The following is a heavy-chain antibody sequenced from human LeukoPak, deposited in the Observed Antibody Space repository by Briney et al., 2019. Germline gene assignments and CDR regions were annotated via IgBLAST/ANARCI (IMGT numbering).Heavy chain of an antibody. D-gene: IGHD4-11*01. CDR2: ISYDGSNK. J-gene: IGHJ4*02. Sequence: GGSLRLSCAASGITFSSYAMHWVRQAPGKGLEWVAVISYDGSNKYYADSVKGRFTISRDNSKNTLYLQMNSLRAEDTAVYYCAKARTHEYGNYNYWGQGTLVTVSS. V-gene: IGHV3-30*04. CDR3: AKARTHEYGNYNY. CDR1: GITFSSYA.